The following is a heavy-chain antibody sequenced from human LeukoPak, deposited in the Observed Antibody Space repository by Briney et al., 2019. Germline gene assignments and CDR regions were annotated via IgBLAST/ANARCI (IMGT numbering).Heavy chain of an antibody. CDR2: IYYSGST. CDR3: SIVPLRDYYFDF. Sequence: SETLSLTCTVCGGSISSYYWSWIRQPPGKGLEWIGYIYYSGSTNYNPSLKSRVTISVDTSKNQFSLKLSSVTAADTAVYYCSIVPLRDYYFDFWGQGTLVTVSS. J-gene: IGHJ4*02. D-gene: IGHD3-10*01. CDR1: GGSISSYY. V-gene: IGHV4-59*01.